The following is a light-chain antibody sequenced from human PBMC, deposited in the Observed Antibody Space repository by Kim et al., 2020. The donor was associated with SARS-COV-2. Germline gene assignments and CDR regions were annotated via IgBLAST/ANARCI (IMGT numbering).Light chain of an antibody. CDR1: SSDVGGYNY. CDR2: DVS. CDR3: SSYTSSSRV. Sequence: PGQSITISWTGTSSDVGGYNYVSWYQQHPGKAPKLMIYDVSKRPSGVSNRFSGSKSGNTASLTISGLQAEDEADYYCSSYTSSSRVFGGGTQLTVL. J-gene: IGLJ3*02. V-gene: IGLV2-14*04.